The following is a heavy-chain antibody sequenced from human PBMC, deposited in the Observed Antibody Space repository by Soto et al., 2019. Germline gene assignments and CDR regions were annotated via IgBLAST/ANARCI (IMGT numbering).Heavy chain of an antibody. CDR2: IYYSGST. Sequence: SETLSLTCTVSGGSISSYYWSWIRQPPGKGLEWIGYIYYSGSTNYNPSLKSRVTISVDTSKNQFSLKLSSVTAADTAVYYCARVNYLEKDAFEIWGQGTMVTVSS. J-gene: IGHJ3*02. V-gene: IGHV4-59*01. D-gene: IGHD1-7*01. CDR3: ARVNYLEKDAFEI. CDR1: GGSISSYY.